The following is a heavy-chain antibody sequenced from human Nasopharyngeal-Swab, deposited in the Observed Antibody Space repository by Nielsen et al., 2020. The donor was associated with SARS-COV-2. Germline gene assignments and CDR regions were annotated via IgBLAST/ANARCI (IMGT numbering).Heavy chain of an antibody. V-gene: IGHV3-7*01. Sequence: GGSLRLSCAASGFTFSSYWMSWVRQAPGKGLEWVANIKQDGSEKYYVDSVKGRFIISRDNAKNSLYLQMNSLRAEDTAVYYCARWAGRDAFDIWGQGTMVTVSS. CDR3: ARWAGRDAFDI. CDR2: IKQDGSEK. CDR1: GFTFSSYW. J-gene: IGHJ3*02. D-gene: IGHD2-15*01.